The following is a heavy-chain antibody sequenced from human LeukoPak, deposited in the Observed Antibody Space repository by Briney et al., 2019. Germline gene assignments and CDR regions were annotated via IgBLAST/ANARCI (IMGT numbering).Heavy chain of an antibody. CDR3: ARVKSSSWYDGFDH. CDR1: GFTFSSYS. V-gene: IGHV3-21*01. D-gene: IGHD6-13*01. Sequence: GGSLRLSCAASGFTFSSYSMNWVRQAPGKGLEWVSSISSSSSYIYYADSVKGRFTISRDNAKNSLYLQMNSLRAEDTAVYYCARVKSSSWYDGFDHWGQGTLVTVSS. J-gene: IGHJ4*02. CDR2: ISSSSSYI.